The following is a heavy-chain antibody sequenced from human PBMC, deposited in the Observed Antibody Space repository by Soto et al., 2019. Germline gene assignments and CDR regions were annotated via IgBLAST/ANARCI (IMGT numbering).Heavy chain of an antibody. Sequence: ASVKVSCKASGFTFTSSAVQWVRQARGQRLEWIGWIVVGSGNTNYAQKFQERVTITRDMSTSTAYMELSSLRSEDTAVYYCAAAKRGMIRDAFDIWGQGTMVTVSS. V-gene: IGHV1-58*01. J-gene: IGHJ3*02. CDR3: AAAKRGMIRDAFDI. CDR2: IVVGSGNT. CDR1: GFTFTSSA. D-gene: IGHD3-16*01.